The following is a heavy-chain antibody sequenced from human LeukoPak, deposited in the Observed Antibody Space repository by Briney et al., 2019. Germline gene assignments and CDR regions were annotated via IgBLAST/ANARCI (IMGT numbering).Heavy chain of an antibody. CDR3: AKTNGDYSD. Sequence: GGCLRLSCAASGFTFRSYGMTWVRQAPGKGLEWVSGISGSGGTTYYADSVNGRFTISRDNSKNPLSLQGSSLRAEDTAVYYCAKTNGDYSDWGQGTLVTVSS. J-gene: IGHJ4*02. D-gene: IGHD2-8*01. CDR2: ISGSGGTT. CDR1: GFTFRSYG. V-gene: IGHV3-23*01.